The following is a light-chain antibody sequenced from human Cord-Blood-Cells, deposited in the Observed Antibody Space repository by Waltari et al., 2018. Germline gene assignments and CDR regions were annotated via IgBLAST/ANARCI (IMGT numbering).Light chain of an antibody. CDR2: VVS. CDR3: SSYTSSSTYV. V-gene: IGLV2-14*03. CDR1: SSDVGGYNY. Sequence: QSALTQPDPVSGSPGPSITISCTTTSSDVGGYNYASWYQQHPGKAPKLMIYVVSNRPSGVSNRFSGSKSGNTASLTISGLQAEDEADYYCSSYTSSSTYVFGTWTKVTVL. J-gene: IGLJ1*01.